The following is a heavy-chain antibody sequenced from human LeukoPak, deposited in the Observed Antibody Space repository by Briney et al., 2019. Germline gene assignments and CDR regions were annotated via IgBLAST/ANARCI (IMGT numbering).Heavy chain of an antibody. Sequence: SGGSLRLSCTASGFIFSTYSMIWVRQAPGKGLEWVSSISSTSGSKYYADSVKGRFTISRDNAKNSLYLQMNSLRAEDTAVYYCAKGDVSVTREFDYWGQGTLVTVSS. CDR1: GFIFSTYS. CDR2: ISSTSGSK. CDR3: AKGDVSVTREFDY. V-gene: IGHV3-21*01. J-gene: IGHJ4*02. D-gene: IGHD7-27*01.